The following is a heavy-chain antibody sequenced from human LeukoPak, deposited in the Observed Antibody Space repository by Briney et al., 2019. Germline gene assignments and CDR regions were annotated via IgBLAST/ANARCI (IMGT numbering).Heavy chain of an antibody. Sequence: PGRSLRLSCAASGFTFSSYGMHWVRQAPGKGLEWVAVISYDGSNKYYADSVKGRFTVSRDNSKNTLYLQVNSLRAEDTAVYYCAKEPSGSYYYYYYYGMDVWGQGTTVTVSS. CDR3: AKEPSGSYYYYYYYGMDV. CDR2: ISYDGSNK. CDR1: GFTFSSYG. V-gene: IGHV3-30*18. D-gene: IGHD1-26*01. J-gene: IGHJ6*02.